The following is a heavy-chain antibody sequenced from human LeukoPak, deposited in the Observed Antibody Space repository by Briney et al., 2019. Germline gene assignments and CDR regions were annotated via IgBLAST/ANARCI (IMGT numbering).Heavy chain of an antibody. D-gene: IGHD1-26*01. CDR3: AAVGGSYGGGPFDI. CDR1: GGTFSSYA. CDR2: IIPIFGTA. Sequence: GASVKVSCKASGGTFSSYAISWVRQAPGQGLEWMGGIIPIFGTANYAQKFQGRVTITADESTSTAYMELSSLRSEDTAVYYCAAVGGSYGGGPFDIWGQGTMVTVSS. V-gene: IGHV1-69*01. J-gene: IGHJ3*02.